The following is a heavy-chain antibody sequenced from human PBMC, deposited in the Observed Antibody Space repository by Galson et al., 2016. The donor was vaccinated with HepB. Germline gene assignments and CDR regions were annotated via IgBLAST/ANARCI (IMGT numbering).Heavy chain of an antibody. J-gene: IGHJ3*02. Sequence: SETLSLTCTVSGGSISSGSHYWGWIRQPPGKGLEWVGSIYYSGNTHYNPSLKSRVTISVVTSKNQFSLKLSSVTAADTAVYYCARGGRPRIWGQGTMVTVSS. D-gene: IGHD3-16*01. CDR2: IYYSGNT. CDR3: ARGGRPRI. V-gene: IGHV4-39*07. CDR1: GGSISSGSHY.